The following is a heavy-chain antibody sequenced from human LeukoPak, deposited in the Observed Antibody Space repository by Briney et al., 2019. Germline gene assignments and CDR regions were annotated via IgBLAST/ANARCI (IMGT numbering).Heavy chain of an antibody. CDR1: GGSISSYY. Sequence: SETLSLTCTVSGGSISSYYWSWIRQPPGKGLEWIGYIYYSGNTNYNPSLKSRVTISVDTSKNQFSLKLSSVTAADTAVYYCARTISILTGYWHHDYWGQGTLVTVSS. V-gene: IGHV4-59*01. CDR2: IYYSGNT. D-gene: IGHD3-9*01. CDR3: ARTISILTGYWHHDY. J-gene: IGHJ4*02.